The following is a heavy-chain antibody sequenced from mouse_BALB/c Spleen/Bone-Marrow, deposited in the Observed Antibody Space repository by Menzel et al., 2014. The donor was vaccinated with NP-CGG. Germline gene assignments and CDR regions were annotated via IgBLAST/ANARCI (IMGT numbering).Heavy chain of an antibody. D-gene: IGHD2-10*01. J-gene: IGHJ4*01. V-gene: IGHV1S81*02. CDR1: GYTFTSYY. CDR2: INPSNGGT. CDR3: TRRSLLSDYYSMDY. Sequence: QVQLQQSGAELVKPGASVKLSCKAFGYTFTSYYLYWVKQRPGQGLEWIGEINPSNGGTNFNERFKSKASLTVDKSSSTAYMQLNSLTSEDSAVYYCTRRSLLSDYYSMDYWGQGTSVTVSS.